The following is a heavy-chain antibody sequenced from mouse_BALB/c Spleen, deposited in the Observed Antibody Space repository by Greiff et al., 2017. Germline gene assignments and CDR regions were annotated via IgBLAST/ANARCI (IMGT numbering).Heavy chain of an antibody. CDR3: ARSGITYAMDY. J-gene: IGHJ4*01. D-gene: IGHD1-1*02. V-gene: IGHV5-17*02. CDR1: GFTFSSFG. CDR2: ISSGSSTI. Sequence: EVHLVESGGGLVQPGGSRKLSCAASGFTFSSFGMHWVRQAPEKGLEWVAYISSGSSTIYYADTVKGRFTISRDNPKKTLFLQMTSLRSEDTAMYYCARSGITYAMDYWGQGTSVTVSS.